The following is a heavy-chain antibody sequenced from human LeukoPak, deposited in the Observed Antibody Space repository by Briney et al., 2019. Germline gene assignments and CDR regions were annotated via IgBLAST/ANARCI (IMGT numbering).Heavy chain of an antibody. D-gene: IGHD6-19*01. CDR1: GFTFSTYG. V-gene: IGHV3-30*02. J-gene: IGHJ4*02. CDR2: IRYDGSNK. Sequence: GGSLRLSCVASGFTFSTYGMHWVRQAPGRGLEWVAFIRYDGSNKYYADSVKGRFTISRDDSKNTLYVQMNSLRAEDTAVYYCANLRPVGGWYLFDYWGQGTLVTVSS. CDR3: ANLRPVGGWYLFDY.